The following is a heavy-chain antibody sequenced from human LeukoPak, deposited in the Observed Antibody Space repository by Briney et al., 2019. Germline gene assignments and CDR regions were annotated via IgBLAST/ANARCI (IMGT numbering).Heavy chain of an antibody. D-gene: IGHD2-2*02. Sequence: PGGSLRLSCAASGFTFSSCWMTWVRQAPGKGLEWVASINQDGSETYYVDSVKGRFTISRDNAKDSLSLHMNSLRGEDTAVYYCARAGGCTTTRCSTTPALDYWGQGTLVTVSS. CDR1: GFTFSSCW. V-gene: IGHV3-7*03. CDR3: ARAGGCTTTRCSTTPALDY. CDR2: INQDGSET. J-gene: IGHJ4*02.